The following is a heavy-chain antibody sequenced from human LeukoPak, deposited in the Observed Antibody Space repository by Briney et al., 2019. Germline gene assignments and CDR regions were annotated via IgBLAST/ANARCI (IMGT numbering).Heavy chain of an antibody. CDR1: GFTFSSSW. J-gene: IGHJ4*02. Sequence: GGSLRLSCAASGFTFSSSWMSWVRQAPGKGLEWVANISPDGSETNYVDSVKGRFTISRDNAKNSLYLQMNSLRAGDTAVYYCARPRVPDSWGQGTLVTVSS. CDR2: ISPDGSET. V-gene: IGHV3-7*01. CDR3: ARPRVPDS.